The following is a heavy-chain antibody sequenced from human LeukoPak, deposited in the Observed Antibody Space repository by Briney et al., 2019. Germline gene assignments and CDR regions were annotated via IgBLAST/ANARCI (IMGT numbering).Heavy chain of an antibody. D-gene: IGHD4-23*01. CDR2: IYSSGST. CDR3: ARGGKATVVTM. CDR1: GGSINSYY. J-gene: IGHJ4*02. V-gene: IGHV4-4*07. Sequence: NPSETLSLTYTVSGGSINSYYWSWIRQPAGKGLEWIGRIYSSGSTNYNPSLKGRVSMSVDTSKNQFSLKLTSVTAADTAVYYCARGGKATVVTMWGQGILVTVSS.